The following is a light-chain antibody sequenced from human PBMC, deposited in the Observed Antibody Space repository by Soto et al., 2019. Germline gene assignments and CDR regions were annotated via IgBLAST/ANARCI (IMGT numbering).Light chain of an antibody. V-gene: IGKV1-39*01. Sequence: DVQMTQSPSSLSASVGDTVTITCRASQTISSYLNWYQQKPGKAPNVLIYGASSLQSGVPSRFSGGGSGTDYTLTITSLQPEDVATYYCQQSYSTPLTFGGGTKVEIK. J-gene: IGKJ4*01. CDR2: GAS. CDR3: QQSYSTPLT. CDR1: QTISSY.